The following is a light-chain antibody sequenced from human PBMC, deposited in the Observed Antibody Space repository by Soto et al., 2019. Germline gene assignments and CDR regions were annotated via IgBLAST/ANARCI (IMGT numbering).Light chain of an antibody. J-gene: IGKJ2*01. V-gene: IGKV1-39*01. Sequence: DIQMTQSPSSLSASVGDTVTITCRASQGISVHLNWYQQKPGKVPKLLIYAASNLHSGVPSRFSGSGSETDFALTYSSLQPEEFATYYCQQSYIPPYTFGQGTRLEIK. CDR2: AAS. CDR3: QQSYIPPYT. CDR1: QGISVH.